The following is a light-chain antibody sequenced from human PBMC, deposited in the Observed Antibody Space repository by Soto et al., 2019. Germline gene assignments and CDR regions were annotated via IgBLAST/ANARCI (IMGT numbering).Light chain of an antibody. CDR2: GGS. V-gene: IGKV3D-15*01. Sequence: IVLTQSPGTLSLSPWERATLSCRASQSVSSNYLAWYQQKPGQAPRLLIYGGSSRATGIPARFSGSGSGSEFTLTISGLQSEDFAVYYCQQYNDRPPITFGQGTRLEIK. CDR3: QQYNDRPPIT. CDR1: QSVSSN. J-gene: IGKJ5*01.